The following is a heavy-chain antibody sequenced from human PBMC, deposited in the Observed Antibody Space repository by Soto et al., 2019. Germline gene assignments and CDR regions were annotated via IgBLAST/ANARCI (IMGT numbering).Heavy chain of an antibody. J-gene: IGHJ4*02. CDR2: IYYSGST. CDR3: ARSQGGSYDRAFDY. CDR1: GGSISSGDYY. D-gene: IGHD1-26*01. Sequence: PSETLSLTCTVSGGSISSGDYYWSWIRQPPGKGLEWIGYIYYSGSTNYNPSLKSRVTISVDTSKNQFSLKLSSVTAADTAVYYCARSQGGSYDRAFDYWGQGTLVTVSS. V-gene: IGHV4-61*08.